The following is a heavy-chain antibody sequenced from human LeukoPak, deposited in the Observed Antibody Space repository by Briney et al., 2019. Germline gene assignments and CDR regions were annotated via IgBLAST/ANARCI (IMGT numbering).Heavy chain of an antibody. J-gene: IGHJ3*02. V-gene: IGHV4-39*07. CDR3: AGESSGAFDI. Sequence: SETLSLTCTVSGGSISSSSYYWGWIRQPPGKGLEWIGSIYYSGSTYYNPSLKGRVTISVDTSKNQFSLKLSSVTAADTAVYYCAGESSGAFDIWGQGTMVTVSS. CDR1: GGSISSSSYY. CDR2: IYYSGST.